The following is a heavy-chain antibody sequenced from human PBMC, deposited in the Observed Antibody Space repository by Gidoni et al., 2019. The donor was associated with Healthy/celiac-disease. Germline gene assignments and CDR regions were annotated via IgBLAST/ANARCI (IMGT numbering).Heavy chain of an antibody. CDR3: ARPEETTVTTVSEYRPFDI. CDR1: GGSISSSSYY. CDR2: IYYSGST. D-gene: IGHD4-4*01. Sequence: QLQLQESGPGLVKPSETLSLTCTVSGGSISSSSYYWGWIRQPPGKGLEWIGSIYYSGSTYYNPSLKSRVTISVDTSKNQCSLKLSSVTAADTAVYYCARPEETTVTTVSEYRPFDIWGQGTMVTVSS. V-gene: IGHV4-39*01. J-gene: IGHJ3*02.